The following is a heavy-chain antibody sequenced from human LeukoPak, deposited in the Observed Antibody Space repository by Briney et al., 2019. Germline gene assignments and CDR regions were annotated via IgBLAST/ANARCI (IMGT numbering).Heavy chain of an antibody. D-gene: IGHD4-11*01. J-gene: IGHJ6*02. CDR2: ISSSGSTI. CDR1: GFTFSDYY. CDR3: ARDSAHDYSNYIDYYYGMDV. Sequence: PGGSLRLYCAASGFTFSDYYMSWIRQAPGKGLEWVSYISSSGSTIYYADSVKGRFTISRDNAKNSLYLQMNSLRAEDTAVYYCARDSAHDYSNYIDYYYGMDVWGQGTTVTVSS. V-gene: IGHV3-11*01.